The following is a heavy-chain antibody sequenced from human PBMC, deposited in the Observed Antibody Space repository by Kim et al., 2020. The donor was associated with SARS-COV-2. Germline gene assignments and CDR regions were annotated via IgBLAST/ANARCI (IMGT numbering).Heavy chain of an antibody. D-gene: IGHD3-10*01. Sequence: VDPGKGRFTISRDNAKHSLYMQMNSLRAEDTAVYYCAGGLWFGDNWFDPWGQGTLVTVSS. CDR3: AGGLWFGDNWFDP. J-gene: IGHJ5*02. V-gene: IGHV3-7*03.